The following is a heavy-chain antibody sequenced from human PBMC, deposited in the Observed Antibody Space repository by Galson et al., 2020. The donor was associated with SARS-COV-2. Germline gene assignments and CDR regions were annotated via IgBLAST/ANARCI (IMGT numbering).Heavy chain of an antibody. J-gene: IGHJ6*03. CDR3: ARVPQFALDYYDMDV. Sequence: GESLKISCAASGFTFSSYSMNWVRQAPGKGLEWVSSSSSSSSYIYYADSVKGRFTISRDNAKNSLYLQMNSLRAEDTAVYYCARVPQFALDYYDMDVWGKGTTVTVSS. CDR2: SSSSSSYI. V-gene: IGHV3-21*01. CDR1: GFTFSSYS.